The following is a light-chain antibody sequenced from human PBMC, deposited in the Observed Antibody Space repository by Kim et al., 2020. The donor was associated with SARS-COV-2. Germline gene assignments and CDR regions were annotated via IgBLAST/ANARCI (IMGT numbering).Light chain of an antibody. V-gene: IGKV3-15*01. CDR3: QQYYSWPPLT. J-gene: IGKJ4*01. CDR1: QSVSSS. Sequence: SPGEGATLSCRASQSVSSSLAWYQQKPGQAPRLLIHGASTRATGIPARFSATGSGTEFTLTISSLQSEDFATYYCQQYYSWPPLTFGGGTKVDIK. CDR2: GAS.